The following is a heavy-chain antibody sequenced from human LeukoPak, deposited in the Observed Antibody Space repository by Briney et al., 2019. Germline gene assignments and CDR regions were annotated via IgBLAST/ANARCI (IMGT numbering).Heavy chain of an antibody. CDR1: GGSFSGYY. V-gene: IGHV4-34*01. CDR2: INHSGST. J-gene: IGHJ5*02. Sequence: PSETLSLTCAVYGGSFSGYYWSWIRQPPGKGLEWIGEINHSGSTNYNPSLKSRVTISVDTSKNQFSLKLSSVTAAVTAVYYCARGLWWCSTRRGCWFDPWGQGTLVTVSS. CDR3: ARGLWWCSTRRGCWFDP. D-gene: IGHD2-8*02.